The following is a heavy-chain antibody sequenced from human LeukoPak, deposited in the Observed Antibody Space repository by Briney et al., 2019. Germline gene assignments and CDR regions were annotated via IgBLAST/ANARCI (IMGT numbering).Heavy chain of an antibody. CDR1: GFTFSTYT. V-gene: IGHV3-21*01. CDR3: ARHPRTGYCSGDNCHFDY. J-gene: IGHJ4*02. CDR2: ISSTSDYI. Sequence: GGSLRLSCAAAGFTFSTYTMNWVRHALGKGLEWVSSISSTSDYIYYADSVKGRFTISRDNAKNSLYLQMSSLRADDTAVYYCARHPRTGYCSGDNCHFDYWGQGTLVTVSS. D-gene: IGHD2-15*01.